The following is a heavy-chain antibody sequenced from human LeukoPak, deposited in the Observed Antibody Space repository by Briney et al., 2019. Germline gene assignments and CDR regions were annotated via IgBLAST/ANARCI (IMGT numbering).Heavy chain of an antibody. J-gene: IGHJ4*02. Sequence: GGSLRLSCAASGFTFRSYNMIWVRQAPGKGLEYVSSINRNAVFMFYADSVKGRFTISRDNAKNSLYLQMNSLRVEDTAVYYCATLDYYDRSPRILEYWGQGALVTVSS. CDR3: ATLDYYDRSPRILEY. V-gene: IGHV3-21*01. D-gene: IGHD3-22*01. CDR2: INRNAVFM. CDR1: GFTFRSYN.